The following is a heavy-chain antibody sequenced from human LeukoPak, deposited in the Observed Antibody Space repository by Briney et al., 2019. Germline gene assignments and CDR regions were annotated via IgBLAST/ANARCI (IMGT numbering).Heavy chain of an antibody. CDR3: ARVGPVVSYYFDY. V-gene: IGHV7-4-1*02. Sequence: ASVKVSCKASGYTFTTYSMNWVRQAPGQGLEWMGWINTNTGSPTYAQDFTGRYVFSLDTSVSTAYLQISSLKAEDTAVYYCARVGPVVSYYFDYWGQGTLVTVSS. D-gene: IGHD4-23*01. CDR2: INTNTGSP. J-gene: IGHJ4*02. CDR1: GYTFTTYS.